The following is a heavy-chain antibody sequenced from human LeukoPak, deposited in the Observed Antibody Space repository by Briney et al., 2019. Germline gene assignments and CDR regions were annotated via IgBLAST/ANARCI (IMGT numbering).Heavy chain of an antibody. V-gene: IGHV1-69*05. CDR3: ALTRDRKTNWFDP. CDR1: GVTFSNYA. CDR2: IIPIFGTP. J-gene: IGHJ5*02. D-gene: IGHD7-27*01. Sequence: ASVKVSCKPSGVTFSNYAISWVRQAPGQGLEWMGGIIPIFGTPHYAQKFQGRVTITTDESTSTACMELSSLRSEDTAVYYCALTRDRKTNWFDPWGQGTLVTVSS.